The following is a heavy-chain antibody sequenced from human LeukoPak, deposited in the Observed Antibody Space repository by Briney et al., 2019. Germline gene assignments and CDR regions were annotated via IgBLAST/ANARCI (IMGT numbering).Heavy chain of an antibody. CDR1: GFTFSSHS. CDR3: ARGTGYSSSYWFDP. D-gene: IGHD6-13*01. Sequence: GGSLRLSCAASGFTFSSHSMNWVRQAPGKGLEWVSSISSSSSYIYYADSVKGRFTISRDNAKNSLYLQMNSLRAEDTAVYYCARGTGYSSSYWFDPWGQGTLVTVSS. CDR2: ISSSSSYI. J-gene: IGHJ5*02. V-gene: IGHV3-21*01.